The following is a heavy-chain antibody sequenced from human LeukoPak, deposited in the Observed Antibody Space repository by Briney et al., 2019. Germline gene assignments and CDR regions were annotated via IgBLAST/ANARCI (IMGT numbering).Heavy chain of an antibody. J-gene: IGHJ6*02. CDR2: INPSGGST. V-gene: IGHV1-46*01. CDR3: ARDHGDTTYGMDV. D-gene: IGHD5-18*01. Sequence: GASVKVSCKASGYTFTSYYMHWVRQTPGQGLEWMGIINPSGGSTSYAQKFQGRVTMTRDTSTSTVYMELSSLRSEDTAVYYCARDHGDTTYGMDVWGQGTTVTVSS. CDR1: GYTFTSYY.